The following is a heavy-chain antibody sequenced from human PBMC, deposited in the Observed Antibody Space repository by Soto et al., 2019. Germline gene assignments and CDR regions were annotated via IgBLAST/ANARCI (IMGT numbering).Heavy chain of an antibody. V-gene: IGHV3-33*01. J-gene: IGHJ4*02. Sequence: GGSLSLSCASSGFTFSSYGMHWVRQAPGKGLEWVAVIWYDGSNKYYADSVKGRFTISRDNSKNTLYLQMNSLRAEDTAVYYCARDLRGYFDYWGQGTLVTVSS. CDR2: IWYDGSNK. CDR1: GFTFSSYG. CDR3: ARDLRGYFDY.